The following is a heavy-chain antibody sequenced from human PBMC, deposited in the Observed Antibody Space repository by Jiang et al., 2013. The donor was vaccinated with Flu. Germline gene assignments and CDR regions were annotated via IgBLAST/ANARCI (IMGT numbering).Heavy chain of an antibody. CDR3: AREGDGYNYGY. CDR1: SSYA. D-gene: IGHD5-24*01. V-gene: IGHV1-69*04. J-gene: IGHJ4*02. Sequence: SSYAISWVRQAPGQGLEWMGRIIPILGIANYAQKFQGRVTITADKSTSTAYMELSSLRSEDTAVYYCAREGDGYNYGYWGQGTLVTVSS. CDR2: IIPILGIA.